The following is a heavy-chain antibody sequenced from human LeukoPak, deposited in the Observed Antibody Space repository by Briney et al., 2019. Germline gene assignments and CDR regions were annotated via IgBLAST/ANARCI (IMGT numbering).Heavy chain of an antibody. D-gene: IGHD3-22*01. CDR1: GFTFSSYA. CDR3: ARGSHYYDSSGYYFDY. J-gene: IGHJ4*02. V-gene: IGHV3-30-3*01. CDR2: ISYDGSNK. Sequence: GGSLRLSCAASGFTFSSYAMHWVRQAPGKGLEWVAVISYDGSNKYYADSVKGRFTISRDNSKNTLYLQMNSLRAEDTAVYCCARGSHYYDSSGYYFDYWGQGTLVTVSS.